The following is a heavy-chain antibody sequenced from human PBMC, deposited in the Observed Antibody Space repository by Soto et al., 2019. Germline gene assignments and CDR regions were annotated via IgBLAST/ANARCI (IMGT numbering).Heavy chain of an antibody. Sequence: TLSLTCTVSGGSISSYYWSWIRQPPGKVLEWRAIIYNNDDKSYSPSLRSRLTITKDTSKNQVVLTMTNMDPVDTSTYFCAHRRAAARPAYFEYWGQGILVTVSS. CDR2: IYNNDDK. CDR1: GGSISSYYW. J-gene: IGHJ4*02. V-gene: IGHV2-5*01. CDR3: AHRRAAARPAYFEY. D-gene: IGHD6-13*01.